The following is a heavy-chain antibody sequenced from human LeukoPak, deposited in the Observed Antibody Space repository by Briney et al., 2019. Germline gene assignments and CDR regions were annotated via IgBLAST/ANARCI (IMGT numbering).Heavy chain of an antibody. CDR1: GYNFTSSW. J-gene: IGHJ5*02. V-gene: IGHV5-51*01. Sequence: GESLKIFCQASGYNFTSSWIGWARQMPGKGLEWMAIINPGDSDTRYSPSFQGQVTISADKSISTVYLQWGSLKASDTAMYYCARQPGAGWFDPWSQGTLVTVSS. D-gene: IGHD3-10*01. CDR2: INPGDSDT. CDR3: ARQPGAGWFDP.